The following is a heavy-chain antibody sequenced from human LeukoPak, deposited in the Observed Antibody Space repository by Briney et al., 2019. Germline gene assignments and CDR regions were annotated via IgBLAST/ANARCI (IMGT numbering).Heavy chain of an antibody. CDR3: ARTAKVYGDYGYFDY. Sequence: PSETLSLTCAVSGGSFIGYYWSWIRQPPGKGLEWIGEINHSGSTKYNPSLRSRISISVDTLKNQFFLKLRSVTAADTAVYYCARTAKVYGDYGYFDYWDQGTLVTVSS. CDR2: INHSGST. J-gene: IGHJ4*02. V-gene: IGHV4-34*01. D-gene: IGHD4-17*01. CDR1: GGSFIGYY.